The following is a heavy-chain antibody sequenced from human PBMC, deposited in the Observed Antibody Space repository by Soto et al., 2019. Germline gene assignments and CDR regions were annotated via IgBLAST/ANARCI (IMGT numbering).Heavy chain of an antibody. CDR3: AKSMARYCSSTSCYSFDP. Sequence: EVQLLESGGGLVQPGGSLRLSCAASGFTFSSYAMSWVRQAPGKGLEWVSAISGSGGSTYYADSVKGRFTISRDNXKXTXXLQMNSLRAEDTAVYYCAKSMARYCSSTSCYSFDPWGQGTLVTVSS. V-gene: IGHV3-23*01. CDR1: GFTFSSYA. D-gene: IGHD2-2*02. J-gene: IGHJ5*02. CDR2: ISGSGGST.